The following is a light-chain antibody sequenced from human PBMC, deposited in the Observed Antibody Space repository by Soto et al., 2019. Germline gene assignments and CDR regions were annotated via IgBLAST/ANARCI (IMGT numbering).Light chain of an antibody. Sequence: DIQLTQSPSFLSASGGDRVTITCRASQDISSYLAWYQQKAGKAPKLLMHPTSTLQSGVPSGFSGSGSGTEFTLTISSLQPDAFATYYCQQLKSYPLTFGPGTKVDIK. J-gene: IGKJ3*01. CDR3: QQLKSYPLT. CDR2: PTS. V-gene: IGKV1-9*01. CDR1: QDISSY.